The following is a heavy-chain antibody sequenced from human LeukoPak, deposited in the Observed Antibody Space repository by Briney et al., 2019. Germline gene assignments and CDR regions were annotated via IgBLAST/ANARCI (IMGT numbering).Heavy chain of an antibody. CDR3: AKGTTAMVFFDY. J-gene: IGHJ4*02. Sequence: PGGSLRLSCAASGFTFSIYGMHWVRQAPGKGLEWVAVISYDGSNKYYADSVKGRFTISRDNSKNTLYLQMNSLRAEDTAVYYCAKGTTAMVFFDYWGQGTLVTVSS. CDR1: GFTFSIYG. V-gene: IGHV3-30*18. CDR2: ISYDGSNK. D-gene: IGHD5-18*01.